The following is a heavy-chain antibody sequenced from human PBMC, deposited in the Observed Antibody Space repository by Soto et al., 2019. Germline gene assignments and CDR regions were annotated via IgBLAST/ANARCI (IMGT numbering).Heavy chain of an antibody. D-gene: IGHD5-18*01. Sequence: XGCLRLPCAASGFTFSDHYMDWVRQAPGKGLEWVGRTRNKANSYTTEYAASVKGRFTISRDDSKNSLYLQMNSLKTEDTAVYYCARALRGYSYGFYFDDWGQGTLVTVSS. V-gene: IGHV3-72*01. CDR3: ARALRGYSYGFYFDD. CDR2: TRNKANSYTT. CDR1: GFTFSDHY. J-gene: IGHJ4*02.